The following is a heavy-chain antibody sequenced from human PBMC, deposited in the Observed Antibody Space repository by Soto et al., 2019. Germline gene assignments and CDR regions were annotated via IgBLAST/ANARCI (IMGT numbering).Heavy chain of an antibody. D-gene: IGHD3-10*01. CDR2: IKSKTDGGST. J-gene: IGHJ4*02. CDR3: APSGWFGPFSY. Sequence: PGGSLRLSCAVSDFTLTNTWMNWVRQAPGRGLEWVGRIKSKTDGGSTYYAAPVKGRVAISRDDSKNMVFLQIDSLKIEDTAVYFCAPSGWFGPFSYWGRGTLVTVSS. V-gene: IGHV3-15*07. CDR1: DFTLTNTW.